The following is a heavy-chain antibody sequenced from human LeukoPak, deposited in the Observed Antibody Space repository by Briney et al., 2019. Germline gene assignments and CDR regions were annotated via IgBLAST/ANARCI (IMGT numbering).Heavy chain of an antibody. D-gene: IGHD4-17*01. J-gene: IGHJ4*02. Sequence: PSETLSLTCTVSGGSISSSSYYWGWIRQPPGKGLEWIGNIYYSGSTYYNPSLTSRVTISVDTSKNQFPLKLSSVTAADTAVYYCARLDYGGHYFDYWGQGTLVTVSS. CDR3: ARLDYGGHYFDY. CDR1: GGSISSSSYY. CDR2: IYYSGST. V-gene: IGHV4-39*01.